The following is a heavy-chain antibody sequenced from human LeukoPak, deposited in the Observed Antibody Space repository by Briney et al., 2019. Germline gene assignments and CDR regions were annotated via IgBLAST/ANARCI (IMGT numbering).Heavy chain of an antibody. CDR2: IYYSGST. J-gene: IGHJ4*02. D-gene: IGHD6-6*01. V-gene: IGHV4-39*06. Sequence: ESSETLSLTCTVSGGSISSSSYYWGWIRQPPGKGLEGIVSIYYSGSTYDNPSLTSRFTISVDTTKNLFPLKQSYVTAAVTAVYYCATLHRSSRVGYWGQGNLVTVSS. CDR1: GGSISSSSYY. CDR3: ATLHRSSRVGY.